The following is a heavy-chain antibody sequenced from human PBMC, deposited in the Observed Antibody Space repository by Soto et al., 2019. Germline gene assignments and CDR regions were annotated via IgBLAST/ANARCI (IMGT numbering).Heavy chain of an antibody. D-gene: IGHD3-3*01. CDR1: GGSISSGGYS. CDR3: ARAGSVRFWSGLQHHPSNWFDP. V-gene: IGHV4-30-2*01. J-gene: IGHJ5*02. Sequence: QLQLQESGSGLVKPSQTLSFTCAVSGGSISSGGYSWSWIRQPPGKGLEWIGYIYHSGSTYYNPSLKSRVTISVDRSKNQFSLKLSSVTAADTAVYYCARAGSVRFWSGLQHHPSNWFDPWGQGTLVTVSS. CDR2: IYHSGST.